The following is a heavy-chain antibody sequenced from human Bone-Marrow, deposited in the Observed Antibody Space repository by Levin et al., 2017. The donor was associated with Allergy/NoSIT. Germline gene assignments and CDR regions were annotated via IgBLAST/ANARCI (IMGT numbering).Heavy chain of an antibody. CDR1: GFNFGSYG. Sequence: GGSLRLSCAASGFNFGSYGMSWVRQAPGKGLEWVSGISERGDMGYYADSVRGRFTISRDNSQNTLYLQMNSLRVEDTALYYCATDGSGFGEFYYDNWGQGTLVTVSS. CDR3: ATDGSGFGEFYYDN. V-gene: IGHV3-23*01. D-gene: IGHD3-10*01. J-gene: IGHJ4*02. CDR2: ISERGDMG.